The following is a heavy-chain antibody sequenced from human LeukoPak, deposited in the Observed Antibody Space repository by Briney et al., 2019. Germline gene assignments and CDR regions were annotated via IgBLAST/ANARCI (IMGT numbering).Heavy chain of an antibody. V-gene: IGHV3-73*01. D-gene: IGHD1-26*01. CDR1: GFTFSGSA. J-gene: IGHJ5*02. Sequence: GGSLRLSCAASGFTFSGSAIHWVRQSPGKGLEWVGQIDKKDKGYAAATAYSASVKGRFTISRDYSINTAYLQMKSLKTEDTALYYCTRDSGTYNWFDPWGQGTLVTVSS. CDR2: IDKKDKGYAAAT. CDR3: TRDSGTYNWFDP.